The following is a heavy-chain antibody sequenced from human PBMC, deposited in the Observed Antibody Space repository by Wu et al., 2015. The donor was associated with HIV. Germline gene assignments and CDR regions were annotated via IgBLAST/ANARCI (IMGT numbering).Heavy chain of an antibody. Sequence: QVQLVQSGAEVKKPGASVKVSCKASGYTFTSYYMHWVRQAPGQGLEWMGIINPSGGSTSYAQKFQGRVTMTRDTSTSTVYMELSSLRSEDTAVYYCARDREWELHPPGFAFDIWGQGTMVTVSS. CDR3: ARDREWELHPPGFAFDI. CDR1: GYTFTSYY. J-gene: IGHJ3*02. D-gene: IGHD1-26*01. V-gene: IGHV1-46*01. CDR2: INPSGGST.